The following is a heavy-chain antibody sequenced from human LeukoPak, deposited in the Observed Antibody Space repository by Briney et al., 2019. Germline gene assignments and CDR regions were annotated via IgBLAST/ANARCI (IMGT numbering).Heavy chain of an antibody. CDR1: GFTFSNYA. V-gene: IGHV3-30*02. CDR2: IRYDGSNK. Sequence: GGSLRLSCAASGFTFSNYAMHWFGQPPGKGLEGWAFIRYDGSNKYYADSVKGRFPISRDNSKNTLYLQMNSLRAEDTAVYYCAKGGSSAWYYFDYWGQGTLVTVSS. J-gene: IGHJ4*02. D-gene: IGHD6-19*01. CDR3: AKGGSSAWYYFDY.